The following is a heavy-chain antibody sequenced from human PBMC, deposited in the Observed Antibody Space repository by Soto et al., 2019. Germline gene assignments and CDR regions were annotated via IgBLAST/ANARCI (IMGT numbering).Heavy chain of an antibody. CDR2: IDPSDSYT. Sequence: EVQLVQSGAEVKKPGESLRISCKGSGYSFTSYWISWVRQMPGKGLEWIGRIDPSDSYTNYSPSFEGHVTISADKSISTAYLQWSSLQASDTALYYYARIAAAGPDYTWFAPWGQGTLVTVSS. J-gene: IGHJ5*02. V-gene: IGHV5-10-1*01. CDR1: GYSFTSYW. CDR3: ARIAAAGPDYTWFAP. D-gene: IGHD6-13*01.